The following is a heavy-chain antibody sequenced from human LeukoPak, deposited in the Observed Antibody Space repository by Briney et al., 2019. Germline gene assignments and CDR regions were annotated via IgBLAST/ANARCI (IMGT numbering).Heavy chain of an antibody. CDR3: AKDVGYCSSTSCYMGGYYYYGMDV. CDR2: ISYDGSNK. V-gene: IGHV3-30*18. Sequence: GGSLRLSCAASGFTFSSYGMHWVRQAPGKGLEWEAVISYDGSNKYYADSVKGRFTISRDNSKNTLYLQMNSLRAEDTAVYYCAKDVGYCSSTSCYMGGYYYYGMDVRGQGTTVTVSS. D-gene: IGHD2-2*02. J-gene: IGHJ6*02. CDR1: GFTFSSYG.